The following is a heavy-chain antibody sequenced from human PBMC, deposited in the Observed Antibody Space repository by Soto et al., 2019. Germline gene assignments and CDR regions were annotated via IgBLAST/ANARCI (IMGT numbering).Heavy chain of an antibody. D-gene: IGHD3-10*01. CDR1: GYTFTSYG. V-gene: IGHV1-18*04. CDR3: ARVVYYGSGSLTHFYGMDV. CDR2: ISAYNCNT. J-gene: IGHJ6*02. Sequence: QVQLVQSGAEVKKPGASVKVSCKASGYTFTSYGISWVRQAPGQGLEWMGWISAYNCNTNYAQKLQGRVTMTTDTSKSTAYRELRSLGSDDTAVYYCARVVYYGSGSLTHFYGMDVWGQGTTVTFSS.